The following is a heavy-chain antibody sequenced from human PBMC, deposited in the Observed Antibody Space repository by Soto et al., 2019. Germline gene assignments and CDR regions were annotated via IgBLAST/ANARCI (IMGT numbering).Heavy chain of an antibody. CDR1: GFTFSSYS. Sequence: GGSLRLSCAASGFTFSSYSMNWVRQAPGKGLEWVSYISSSSSTIYYADYVKGRFTISRDNAKNSLYLQMNSLRAEDTAVYYCARDHRTETIFGVVIIQNWFDPWGQGTLVTVSS. V-gene: IGHV3-48*01. D-gene: IGHD3-3*01. CDR2: ISSSSSTI. J-gene: IGHJ5*02. CDR3: ARDHRTETIFGVVIIQNWFDP.